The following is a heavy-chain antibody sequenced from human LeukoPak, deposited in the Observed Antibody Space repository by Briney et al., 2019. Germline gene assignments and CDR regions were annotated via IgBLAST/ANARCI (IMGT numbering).Heavy chain of an antibody. V-gene: IGHV3-21*01. Sequence: GGSLRLSCAASGFTFRSFGMNWVRQAPGKGLEWLSSISSSSSAIYYADSVKGRFTISRDNAKNSLYLQMNSLRAEDTAVYSCARDQSYYGILTGYYKYYFDYWGQGTLVTVSS. CDR1: GFTFRSFG. CDR3: ARDQSYYGILTGYYKYYFDY. J-gene: IGHJ4*02. CDR2: ISSSSSAI. D-gene: IGHD3-9*01.